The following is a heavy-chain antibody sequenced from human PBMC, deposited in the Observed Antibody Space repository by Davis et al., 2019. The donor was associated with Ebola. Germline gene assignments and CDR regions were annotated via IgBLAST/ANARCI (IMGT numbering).Heavy chain of an antibody. CDR1: GYSSSNAYY. Sequence: ETLSLTCTVSGYSSSNAYYWGWIRQPPGKGLEWVAVVYRGGPTHYADTVKGRFTISRDISKDSLYLQMNSLTPEDTAVYYCAREVGTKVRGVEYYFDSWGQGTLVTVSS. CDR3: AREVGTKVRGVEYYFDS. CDR2: VYRGGPT. J-gene: IGHJ4*02. V-gene: IGHV3-66*01. D-gene: IGHD3-10*01.